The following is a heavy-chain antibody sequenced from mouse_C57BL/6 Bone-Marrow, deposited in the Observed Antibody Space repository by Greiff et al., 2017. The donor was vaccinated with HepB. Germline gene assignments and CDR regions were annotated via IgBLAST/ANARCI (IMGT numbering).Heavy chain of an antibody. J-gene: IGHJ1*03. CDR3: AITGYYGSSYWYFDV. CDR2: IHPSDSDT. CDR1: GYTFTSYW. V-gene: IGHV1-74*01. Sequence: VQLQQSGAELVKPGASVKVSCKASGYTFTSYWMHWVKQRPGQGLEWIGRIHPSDSDTNYNQKFKGKATLTVDKSSSTAYMQLSSLKSEDSAVYYCAITGYYGSSYWYFDVWGTGTTVTVSS. D-gene: IGHD1-1*01.